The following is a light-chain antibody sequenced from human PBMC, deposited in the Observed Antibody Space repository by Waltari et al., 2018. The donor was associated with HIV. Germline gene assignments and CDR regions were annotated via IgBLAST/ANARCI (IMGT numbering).Light chain of an antibody. V-gene: IGLV2-11*01. CDR1: SSDIGYFDY. CDR3: CSYAGTYTYV. J-gene: IGLJ1*01. CDR2: EVS. Sequence: QSALTQPRSVSGSPGQSVTISCTGTSSDIGYFDYVSWYQQYPGKAPKVIIYEVSQRPSGVPDRFTASKSGITASLTISGLQDDDEADYYCCSYAGTYTYVFGTGTTVTVL.